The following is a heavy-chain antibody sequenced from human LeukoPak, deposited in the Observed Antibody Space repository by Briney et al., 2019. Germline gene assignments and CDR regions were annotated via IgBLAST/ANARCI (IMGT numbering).Heavy chain of an antibody. CDR3: ARILTGTTKEYYFDY. J-gene: IGHJ4*02. Sequence: ASVKVSCKASGYTFTGYYMHWVRQAPGQGLEWMGWINPNSGGTNYAQKFQGRVTMTRDTSISTAYMELSRLRSDDTAVYYCARILTGTTKEYYFDYWGQGTLATVSS. D-gene: IGHD1-7*01. V-gene: IGHV1-2*02. CDR1: GYTFTGYY. CDR2: INPNSGGT.